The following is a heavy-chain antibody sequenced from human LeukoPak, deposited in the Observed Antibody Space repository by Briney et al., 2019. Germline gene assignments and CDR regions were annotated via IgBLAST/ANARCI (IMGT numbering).Heavy chain of an antibody. CDR3: ARPVNRLFLF. J-gene: IGHJ4*02. D-gene: IGHD2-21*01. CDR2: IKEDEGET. Sequence: AGGSLRLSCVGSGFSLSGDWMTWVRQAPGTGLEWVANIKEDEGETYYVDSVKGRFTISRDNAKNSLYLQMNNLRAEDTAVYFCARPVNRLFLFWGPGTLVTVSS. CDR1: GFSLSGDW. V-gene: IGHV3-7*01.